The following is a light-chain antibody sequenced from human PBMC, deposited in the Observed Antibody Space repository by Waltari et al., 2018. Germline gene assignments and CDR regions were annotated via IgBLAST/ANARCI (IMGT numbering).Light chain of an antibody. J-gene: IGLJ2*01. Sequence: SYELTQPPSVSVSPGQTARITCSGDALPKQYAYWYQKKPGKAPVLVIYKDTERPSGIPERFSGSRSGTTVTLTISGVQTEDEADYYCQSADSRGTVVFGGGTELTVL. CDR3: QSADSRGTVV. CDR2: KDT. V-gene: IGLV3-25*03. CDR1: ALPKQY.